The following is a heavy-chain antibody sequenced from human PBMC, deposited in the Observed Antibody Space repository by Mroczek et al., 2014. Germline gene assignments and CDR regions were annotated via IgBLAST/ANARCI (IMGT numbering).Heavy chain of an antibody. D-gene: IGHD6-6*01. Sequence: QVQLVESGGGVVQPGRSLRLSCAASGFTFSSYGMHWVRQAPGKGLEWVAVIWYDGSNKYYADSVKGRFTISRDNSKNTLYLQMNSLRAEDTAVYYCARGRLAARSPLGIDYVGPGNPGHRLL. CDR2: IWYDGSNK. V-gene: IGHV3-33*01. CDR1: GFTFSSYG. CDR3: ARGRLAARSPLGIDY. J-gene: IGHJ4*02.